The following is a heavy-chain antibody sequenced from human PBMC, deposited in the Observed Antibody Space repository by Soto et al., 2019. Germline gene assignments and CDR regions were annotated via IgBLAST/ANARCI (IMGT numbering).Heavy chain of an antibody. J-gene: IGHJ4*02. CDR3: ARGPYSSSSYYFDY. CDR1: GGSFSGYY. CDR2: INHSGST. D-gene: IGHD6-6*01. V-gene: IGHV4-34*01. Sequence: SETLSLTCAVYGGSFSGYYWSWIRQPPGKGLEWIGEINHSGSTNYNPSLKSRVTISVDTSKNQFSLKLSSVTAADTAVYYCARGPYSSSSYYFDYWGQGTLVTVSS.